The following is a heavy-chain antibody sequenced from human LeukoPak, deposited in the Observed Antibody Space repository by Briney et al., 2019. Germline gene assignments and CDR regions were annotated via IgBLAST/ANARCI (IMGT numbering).Heavy chain of an antibody. Sequence: GGSLRLSCVGSGFTFSNYAMSWVRQAPGKGLEWVGRIKSKTDGGTTDYAAPVKGRFTISRDDSKNTLYLQMNSLKSEDTAVYYCTTATEDFWSGSLYYFDYWGQGTLVTVSS. CDR1: GFTFSNYA. J-gene: IGHJ4*02. CDR3: TTATEDFWSGSLYYFDY. D-gene: IGHD3-3*01. V-gene: IGHV3-15*01. CDR2: IKSKTDGGTT.